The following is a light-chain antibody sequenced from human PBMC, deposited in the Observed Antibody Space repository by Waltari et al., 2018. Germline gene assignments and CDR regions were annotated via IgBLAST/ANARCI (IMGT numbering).Light chain of an antibody. CDR3: SSYAGSSNLV. V-gene: IGLV2-8*01. CDR2: EVS. J-gene: IGLJ2*01. Sequence: QSALTQPPSASGSPGQSVTISCTGTSNDVGGYNYVSWYQQPPGKAPKLIIHEVSTRPSGGADRFSGSKSANTASLTVSGLQADDEADYYCSSYAGSSNLVFGGGTKLTVL. CDR1: SNDVGGYNY.